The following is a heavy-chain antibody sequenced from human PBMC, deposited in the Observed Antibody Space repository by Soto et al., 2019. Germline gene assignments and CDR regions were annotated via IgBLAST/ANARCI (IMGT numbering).Heavy chain of an antibody. CDR1: GFTFSSYG. CDR3: AITGYYYDSSGYYSPHSVGIDY. CDR2: IWYDGSNK. V-gene: IGHV3-33*01. D-gene: IGHD3-22*01. Sequence: GGSLRLSCAASGFTFSSYGMHWVRQAPGKGLEWVAVIWYDGSNKYYADSVKGRFTISRDNSKNTLYLQMNSLRAEDTAVYYCAITGYYYDSSGYYSPHSVGIDYWGQGTLVTVSS. J-gene: IGHJ4*02.